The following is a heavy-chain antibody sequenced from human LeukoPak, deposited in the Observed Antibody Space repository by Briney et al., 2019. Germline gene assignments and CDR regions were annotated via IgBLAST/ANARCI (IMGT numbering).Heavy chain of an antibody. CDR2: INPNSGGT. CDR3: ARLLRGTTGTTSSHGY. J-gene: IGHJ4*02. CDR1: GYTFTGYY. Sequence: ASVTVSCKASGYTFTGYYMHWVRQAPGQGLEWMGWINPNSGGTNYAQKFQGRVTMTRDTSISTAYMELSRLRSDDTAVYYCARLLRGTTGTTSSHGYWGQGTLVTVSS. V-gene: IGHV1-2*02. D-gene: IGHD1-1*01.